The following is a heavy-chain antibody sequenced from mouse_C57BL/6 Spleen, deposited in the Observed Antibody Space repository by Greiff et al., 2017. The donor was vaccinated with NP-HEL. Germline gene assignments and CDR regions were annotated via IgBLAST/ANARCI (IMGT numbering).Heavy chain of an antibody. CDR2: ISDGGSYT. CDR3: ARGGLVHYFDY. V-gene: IGHV5-4*01. J-gene: IGHJ2*01. CDR1: GFTFSSYA. D-gene: IGHD3-3*01. Sequence: EVQVVESGGGLVKPGGSLKLSCAASGFTFSSYAMSWVRQTPEKRLEWVATISDGGSYTYYPDNVKGRFTISRDNAKNNLYLQMSHLKSEDTAMYYCARGGLVHYFDYWGQGTTLTVSS.